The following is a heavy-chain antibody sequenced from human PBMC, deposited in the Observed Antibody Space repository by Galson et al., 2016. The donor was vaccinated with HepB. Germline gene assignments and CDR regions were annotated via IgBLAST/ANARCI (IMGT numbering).Heavy chain of an antibody. CDR3: ARGSVDTGRYYSYYLAV. CDR2: IWYDGSNK. D-gene: IGHD3-10*01. CDR1: GFTFSSYG. V-gene: IGHV3-33*01. Sequence: SLRLSCAASGFTFSSYGFHWVRQTPGKGLEWVAVIWYDGSNKYYADSVKGRFTISRDDSKNTVYLQMNSLRAEDTAVYYCARGSVDTGRYYSYYLAVWGKGTRVTFSS. J-gene: IGHJ6*03.